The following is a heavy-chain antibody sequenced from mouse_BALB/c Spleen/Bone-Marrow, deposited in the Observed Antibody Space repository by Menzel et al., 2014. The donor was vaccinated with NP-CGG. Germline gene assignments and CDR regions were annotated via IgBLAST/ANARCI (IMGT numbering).Heavy chain of an antibody. CDR2: IYPGNGDT. V-gene: IGHV1-12*01. J-gene: IGHJ2*01. Sequence: LQQPGAELVKPGASVKMSCKASGYIFISYNMHWVKQTPGQGLEWIGTIYPGNGDTSYNQKFKGKASLTADKSSSTAYMQLSSLTSEDSAVYYCARSNWDGGNYFDYWGQGTTLTVSS. D-gene: IGHD4-1*01. CDR1: GYIFISYN. CDR3: ARSNWDGGNYFDY.